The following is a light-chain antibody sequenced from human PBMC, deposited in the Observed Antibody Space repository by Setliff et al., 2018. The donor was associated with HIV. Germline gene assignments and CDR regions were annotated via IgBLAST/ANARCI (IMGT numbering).Light chain of an antibody. CDR2: ANN. Sequence: QSALTQPPSVSGAPGQRVTISCTGSSSNIGAGFGVHWYQQVPGTAPKLLIYANNNRPSGVPDRFSGSNSGTSASLAITGLLPQDEGDYYCQSYDRSLNSVVFGGGTKVTVL. CDR1: SSNIGAGFG. CDR3: QSYDRSLNSVV. V-gene: IGLV1-40*01. J-gene: IGLJ2*01.